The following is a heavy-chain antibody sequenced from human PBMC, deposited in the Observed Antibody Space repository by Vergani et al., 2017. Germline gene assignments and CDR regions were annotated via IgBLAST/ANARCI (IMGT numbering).Heavy chain of an antibody. V-gene: IGHV5-51*01. CDR3: ARLYGRDSSGSKYCVY. Sequence: EVQLVQSGAEVKKPGESLKISCQISGYSFTNYWIGWVRQMPGKGLEWMGSIHPADSDTRYSPSFKGQVTIAVVKSISTAYLQRSSLRASDSAMYYCARLYGRDSSGSKYCVYWVQGTLVTVSS. CDR2: IHPADSDT. CDR1: GYSFTNYW. D-gene: IGHD3-22*01. J-gene: IGHJ4*02.